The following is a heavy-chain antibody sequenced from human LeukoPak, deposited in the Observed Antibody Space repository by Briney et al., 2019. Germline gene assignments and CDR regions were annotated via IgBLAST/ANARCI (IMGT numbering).Heavy chain of an antibody. D-gene: IGHD5-18*01. CDR3: ARVRDTAMGYFDAFDI. J-gene: IGHJ3*02. CDR1: GYTFTSYA. Sequence: ASVKVPCKASGYTFTSYAMHWVRQAPGQRLEWMGWINAGNGNTKYSQKFQGRVTITRDTSASTAYMELSSLRSEDTAVYYCARVRDTAMGYFDAFDIWGQGTMVTVSS. V-gene: IGHV1-3*01. CDR2: INAGNGNT.